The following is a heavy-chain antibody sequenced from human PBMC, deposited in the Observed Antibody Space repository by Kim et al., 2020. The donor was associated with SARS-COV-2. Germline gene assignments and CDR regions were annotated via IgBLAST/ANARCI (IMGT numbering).Heavy chain of an antibody. Sequence: GGSLRLSCAASGFTFSSYGMHWVRQAPGKGLEWVAVISYDGSNKYYADSVKGRFTISRDNSKNTLYLQMNSLRAEDTAVYYCANSPRGPYGSGSYLLYWGQGTLVTVSS. CDR3: ANSPRGPYGSGSYLLY. V-gene: IGHV3-30*18. CDR2: ISYDGSNK. CDR1: GFTFSSYG. D-gene: IGHD3-10*01. J-gene: IGHJ4*02.